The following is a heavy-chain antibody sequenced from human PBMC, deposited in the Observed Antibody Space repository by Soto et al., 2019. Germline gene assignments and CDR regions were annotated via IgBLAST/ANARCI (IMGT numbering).Heavy chain of an antibody. Sequence: SCRTLVNPTNTITLTCTFSGFSLSTTTMCVTGIRQPPVKALEWLALIDWSDDKYYSTSLKTRLTIPKDTSKNQVVLTMTNMDPVDTATYYCARVRAHGAFYSFGMDVWGQGTTVTV. CDR3: ARVRAHGAFYSFGMDV. J-gene: IGHJ6*02. CDR1: GFSLSTTTMC. D-gene: IGHD2-8*01. V-gene: IGHV2-70*01. CDR2: IDWSDDK.